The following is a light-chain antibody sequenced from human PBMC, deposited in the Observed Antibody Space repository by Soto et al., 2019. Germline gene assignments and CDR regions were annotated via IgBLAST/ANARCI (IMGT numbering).Light chain of an antibody. J-gene: IGKJ2*01. CDR3: QQRSNWPT. CDR2: DAS. V-gene: IGKV3-11*01. CDR1: QSVNSY. Sequence: EIVLTQSPATLSLSPGERATLAYRASQSVNSYLAWYQQKPGQAPRLLIYDASNRATGIPARFSGSGSGTDFTLTISSLEPEDSAIYFCQQRSNWPTFGQGTRLEI.